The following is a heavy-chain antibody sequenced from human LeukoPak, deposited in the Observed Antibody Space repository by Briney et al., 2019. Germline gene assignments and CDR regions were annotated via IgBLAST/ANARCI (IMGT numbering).Heavy chain of an antibody. CDR3: AKDPGDTAMVFDY. V-gene: IGHV3-23*01. D-gene: IGHD5-18*01. CDR2: ISGSGGMT. J-gene: IGHJ4*02. Sequence: GGSLRLSCAASGFTFSSYTINWVRQAPGKGLEWVSGISGSGGMTYYADSVKGRFTISRDNSKNTLYLQMNSLRAEDTAVYYCAKDPGDTAMVFDYWGQGTLVTVSS. CDR1: GFTFSSYT.